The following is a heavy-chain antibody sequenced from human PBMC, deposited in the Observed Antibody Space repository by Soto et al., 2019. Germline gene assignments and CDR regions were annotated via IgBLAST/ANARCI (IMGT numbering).Heavy chain of an antibody. CDR3: ARSIKDYDILTGYYGNWFDP. Sequence: SETLSLTCAVYGGSFSGYYWSWIRQPPGKGLEWIGEINHSGSTNYNPSLKSRVTISVDTSKNQFSLKLSSVTAADTAVYYCARSIKDYDILTGYYGNWFDPWGQGTRVTVSS. J-gene: IGHJ5*02. V-gene: IGHV4-34*01. CDR1: GGSFSGYY. D-gene: IGHD3-9*01. CDR2: INHSGST.